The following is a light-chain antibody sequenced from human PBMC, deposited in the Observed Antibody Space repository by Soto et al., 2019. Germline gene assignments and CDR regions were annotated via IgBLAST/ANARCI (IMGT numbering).Light chain of an antibody. CDR1: QSISSY. Sequence: DIQMTQSPSSLSASVGDRVTITCRASQSISSYLNWYQQKPGKAPKLLIYAASSLQSGVPSRFSGSGSGTDFTLTISSLQPEDFATYYGQQSYSTPPITFGQGTKVDIK. CDR2: AAS. V-gene: IGKV1-39*01. CDR3: QQSYSTPPIT. J-gene: IGKJ1*01.